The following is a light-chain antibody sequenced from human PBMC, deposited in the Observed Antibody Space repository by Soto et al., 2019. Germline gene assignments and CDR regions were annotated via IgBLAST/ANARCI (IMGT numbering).Light chain of an antibody. CDR1: SSDVGGYNY. CDR3: SSYAASNNFYFV. Sequence: QSVLTQPPSASVSTGQSVAISCTGTSSDVGGYNYVSWYQQYPGRAPKLMIYEVTKRPSGVPDRFSGSKSGNTASLTVSGLQAEDEADYYCSSYAASNNFYFVFGGGTQLTVL. J-gene: IGLJ3*02. CDR2: EVT. V-gene: IGLV2-8*01.